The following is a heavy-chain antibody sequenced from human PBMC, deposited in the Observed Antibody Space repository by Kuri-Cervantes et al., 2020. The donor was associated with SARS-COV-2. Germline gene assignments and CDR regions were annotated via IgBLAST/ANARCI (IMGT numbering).Heavy chain of an antibody. CDR2: INPYSGYT. J-gene: IGHJ4*02. CDR1: GYTFTTYG. V-gene: IGHV1-18*04. CDR3: AGEGTSGPYFDF. D-gene: IGHD1-1*01. Sequence: ASVKVSCKASGYTFTTYGISWVRQAPGQGLEWMGWINPYSGYTNYAQRFQDRVTLTTDTTTSTAYMGLRGLTSDDTAVYYCAGEGTSGPYFDFWGQGTLVTVSS.